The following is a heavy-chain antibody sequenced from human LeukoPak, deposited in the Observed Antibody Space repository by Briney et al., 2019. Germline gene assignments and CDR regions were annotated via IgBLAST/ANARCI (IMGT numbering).Heavy chain of an antibody. J-gene: IGHJ4*02. CDR2: ISWDGGST. V-gene: IGHV3-43*01. D-gene: IGHD3-16*01. Sequence: GGSLRLSCAASGFTFDDYTMHWVRQAPGKGLEWVSLISWDGGSTYYADSVKGRFTISRDNSKNTLYLQMNSLRPEDTAIYYCAKILGSAAGPIDHWGQGTLVTVSS. CDR3: AKILGSAAGPIDH. CDR1: GFTFDDYT.